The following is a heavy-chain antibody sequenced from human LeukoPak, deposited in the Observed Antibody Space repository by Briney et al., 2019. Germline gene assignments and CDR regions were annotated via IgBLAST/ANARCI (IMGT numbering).Heavy chain of an antibody. V-gene: IGHV4-61*01. D-gene: IGHD2-15*01. Sequence: ASETLSLTCTVSGGSINTNNYYWSWIRQPPGKGLEWIGYIYYSGSTNYNPSLKSRVTISVDTSKNQFSLKLSSVTAADTAVYYCASHIGWAFDIWGQGTMVTVSP. J-gene: IGHJ3*02. CDR2: IYYSGST. CDR3: ASHIGWAFDI. CDR1: GGSINTNNYY.